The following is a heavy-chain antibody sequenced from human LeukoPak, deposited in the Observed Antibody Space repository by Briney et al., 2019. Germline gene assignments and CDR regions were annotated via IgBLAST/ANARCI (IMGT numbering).Heavy chain of an antibody. Sequence: GGSLTLSCALSGFTFSSYGMRWVRQAPGKGLEWVSAISGSGGSTYYADSVEGRLTISRDNSKNTLYLKMNGLRAEDTAVYYCARGYYYDSSGYPDAFDIWGQGTMVTVSS. CDR2: ISGSGGST. CDR1: GFTFSSYG. V-gene: IGHV3-23*01. CDR3: ARGYYYDSSGYPDAFDI. D-gene: IGHD3-22*01. J-gene: IGHJ3*02.